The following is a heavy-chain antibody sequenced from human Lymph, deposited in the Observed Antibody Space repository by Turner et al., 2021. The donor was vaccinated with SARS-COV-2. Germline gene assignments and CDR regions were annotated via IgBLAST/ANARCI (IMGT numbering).Heavy chain of an antibody. CDR3: AREGVTVSGYYYGMDV. CDR2: INLNSGGT. V-gene: IGHV1-2*02. J-gene: IGHJ6*02. CDR1: GYTFTAYY. Sequence: QVQLVQSGAEVKTPGASVKVSCKASGYTFTAYYMHWVRQAPGQGLEWMGWINLNSGGTNYAQKFQGRVTMTRDTSISTAYMELSRLTSDDTAVYYCAREGVTVSGYYYGMDVWGQGTTVTVSS. D-gene: IGHD4-17*01.